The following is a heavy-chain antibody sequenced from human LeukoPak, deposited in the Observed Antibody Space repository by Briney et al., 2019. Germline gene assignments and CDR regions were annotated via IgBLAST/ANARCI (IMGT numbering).Heavy chain of an antibody. CDR2: ISGSGGST. CDR3: ARPREAARSDY. Sequence: GVSLRLSCAASGFTFSSYAMSWVRQAPGKGLEWVSAISGSGGSTYYADSVKGRFTISRVNSKNTLYLQMNSLRAEDTAVYYCARPREAARSDYWGQGTLVTVSS. V-gene: IGHV3-23*01. CDR1: GFTFSSYA. J-gene: IGHJ4*02. D-gene: IGHD6-6*01.